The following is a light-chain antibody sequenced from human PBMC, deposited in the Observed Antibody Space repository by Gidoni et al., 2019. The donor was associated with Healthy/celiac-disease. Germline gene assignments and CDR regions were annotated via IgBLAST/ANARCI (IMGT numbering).Light chain of an antibody. V-gene: IGKV3-20*01. CDR2: GAS. CDR1: QSVSSSY. J-gene: IGKJ2*01. Sequence: DIVLTQSPRTLSLSPGERATLSCRASQSVSSSYLAWYQQKPGQAPRLLIYGASSRATGIPDRFSGSGSGTDFTLTISRLEPEDFAVYYCQQYGSSYTFGQXTKLEIK. CDR3: QQYGSSYT.